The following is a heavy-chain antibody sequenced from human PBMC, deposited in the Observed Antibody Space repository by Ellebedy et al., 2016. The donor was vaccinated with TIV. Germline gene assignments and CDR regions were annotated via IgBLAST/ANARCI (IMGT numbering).Heavy chain of an antibody. CDR2: ISASGIST. J-gene: IGHJ4*02. Sequence: GESLKISCGASGFSFSNFAMTWVRQAPGKGLEWVSSISASGISTDYADSVRGRVTISRDKSRNTLYLQMDSLRADDTAVYYCAKLDSSGYYHGRFDYWGQGTLVTVSS. CDR1: GFSFSNFA. CDR3: AKLDSSGYYHGRFDY. V-gene: IGHV3-23*01. D-gene: IGHD3-22*01.